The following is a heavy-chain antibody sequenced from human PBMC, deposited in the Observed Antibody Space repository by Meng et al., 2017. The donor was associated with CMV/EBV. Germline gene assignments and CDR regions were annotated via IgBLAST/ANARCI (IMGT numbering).Heavy chain of an antibody. CDR3: ARGRYYYVSSGYAYFDY. CDR2: INHSGST. Sequence: SETLSPTCAVYGGSSSGYYWSWNRQLPGKGLGWIGEINHSGSTNYNTSLKSRVTISVDTSKNQLSLKLSSVTAADTAVYYCARGRYYYVSSGYAYFDYWGQGTLVTVSS. CDR1: GGSSSGYY. J-gene: IGHJ4*02. D-gene: IGHD3-22*01. V-gene: IGHV4-34*01.